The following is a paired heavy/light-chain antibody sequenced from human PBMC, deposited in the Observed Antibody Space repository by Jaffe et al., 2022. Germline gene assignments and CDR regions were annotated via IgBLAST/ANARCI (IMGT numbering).Heavy chain of an antibody. Sequence: QVRLQESDPGLVKPSETLSLTCSVSGVSISSDFWNWIRQSPVRGLEWIGYISSNGRTNSNPSLKSRVTISIDTSKNQFSLKLTSVTTADAAMYFCARGLDYSDSSNWFDPWGQGTLVTVSS. CDR2: ISSNGRT. D-gene: IGHD4-17*01. V-gene: IGHV4-59*01. CDR3: ARGLDYSDSSNWFDP. J-gene: IGHJ5*02. CDR1: GVSISSDF.
Light chain of an antibody. Sequence: SYVLTQSPSVSVAPGETATITCGGDNIQRKSVHWYQQRPGQAPVLVIYYDADRPSGIPERFSGSNSGNTATLTISRAEAGDEADYYCQVWDSISDHRVFGGGTKLTVL. V-gene: IGLV3-21*04. J-gene: IGLJ3*02. CDR3: QVWDSISDHRV. CDR1: NIQRKS. CDR2: YDA.